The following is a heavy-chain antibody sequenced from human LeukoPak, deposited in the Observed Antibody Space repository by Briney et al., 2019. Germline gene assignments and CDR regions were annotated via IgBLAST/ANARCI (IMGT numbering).Heavy chain of an antibody. Sequence: PSETLSLTCAVSGGSISSYYWSWIRQPPGKGLKWIGYIYYSGSTNYNPSLKSRVTISVDTSKNQFSLKLSSVTAADTAVYYCARTTEGYCRGRSCYSYYYYMDVWGKGTTVTVSS. CDR3: ARTTEGYCRGRSCYSYYYYMDV. D-gene: IGHD2-15*01. J-gene: IGHJ6*03. CDR2: IYYSGST. V-gene: IGHV4-59*01. CDR1: GGSISSYY.